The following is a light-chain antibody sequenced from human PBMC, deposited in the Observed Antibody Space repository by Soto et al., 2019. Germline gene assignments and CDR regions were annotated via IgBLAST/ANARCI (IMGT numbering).Light chain of an antibody. V-gene: IGKV3-11*01. Sequence: EIVLTQSPATRSLSPGERATLSCRASQSIGYYLAWYQEKPGQAPRLLIYDASIRATGIPARFSGSWSGTDFTLTINGLEPEDSAVYYCQPRGNWPPTWTFGQGTKVEIK. J-gene: IGKJ1*01. CDR2: DAS. CDR3: QPRGNWPPTWT. CDR1: QSIGYY.